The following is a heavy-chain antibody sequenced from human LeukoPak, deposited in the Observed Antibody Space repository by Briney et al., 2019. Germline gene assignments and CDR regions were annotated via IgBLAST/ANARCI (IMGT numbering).Heavy chain of an antibody. J-gene: IGHJ6*03. D-gene: IGHD5-24*01. Sequence: PGGSLRLSCAASGFTFSSYATIWLRQAPGMGLELVSAISGSGGSTYYADSVKGRFTISRDNSKNTLYLHMNSLRAEDTAVYYCSKVTATIKGSYYYYMDVWGKGTTVTVSS. CDR3: SKVTATIKGSYYYYMDV. V-gene: IGHV3-23*01. CDR2: ISGSGGST. CDR1: GFTFSSYA.